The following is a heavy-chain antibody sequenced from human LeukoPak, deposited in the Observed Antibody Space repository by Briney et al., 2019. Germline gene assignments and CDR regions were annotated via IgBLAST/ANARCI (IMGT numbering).Heavy chain of an antibody. CDR3: ARDSRSSWSSVT. V-gene: IGHV1-18*01. J-gene: IGHJ4*02. CDR2: ISAYSGDA. D-gene: IGHD6-13*01. CDR1: GYTFTSYG. Sequence: GASVKVSCKASGYTFTSYGVSWVRQAPGQGLEWMGWISAYSGDANYAQKFQGRVTMTTDTSTSTAYMELRSLRSDDTAVYYCARDSRSSWSSVTWGRGTLVTVSS.